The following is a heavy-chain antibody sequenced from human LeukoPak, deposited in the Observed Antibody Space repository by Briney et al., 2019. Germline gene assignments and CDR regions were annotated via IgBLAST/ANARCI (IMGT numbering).Heavy chain of an antibody. CDR2: ISYDGSNK. J-gene: IGHJ4*02. CDR1: GFTFRSYG. V-gene: IGHV3-30*18. D-gene: IGHD3-22*01. Sequence: GRSLRLSCAASGFTFRSYGMHWVRQAPGKGLEWVAVISYDGSNKYYADSVKGRFTISRDNSKNTLYLQMNSLRAEDTAVYYCAKELVYYDSSGYYEGDYWGQGTLVTVSS. CDR3: AKELVYYDSSGYYEGDY.